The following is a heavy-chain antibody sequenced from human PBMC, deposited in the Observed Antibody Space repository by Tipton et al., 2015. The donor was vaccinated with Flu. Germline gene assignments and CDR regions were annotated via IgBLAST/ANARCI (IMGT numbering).Heavy chain of an antibody. CDR2: VFTSGHT. J-gene: IGHJ5*02. Sequence: TLSLTCSVSGGSISSGSYYWSWIRQPAGKGLEWIGRVFTSGHTNYSPSLKSRVTISLDTSKNQFSLKLRSVTAADPAVYYCARGLEAATGSWGQNWFDPWGQGTLVTVSS. V-gene: IGHV4-61*02. D-gene: IGHD6-13*01. CDR3: ARGLEAATGSWGQNWFDP. CDR1: GGSISSGSYY.